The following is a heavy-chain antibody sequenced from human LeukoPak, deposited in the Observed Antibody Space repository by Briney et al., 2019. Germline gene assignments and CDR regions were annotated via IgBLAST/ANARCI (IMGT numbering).Heavy chain of an antibody. Sequence: SETLSLTCTVSGGSISSSSYYWGWIRQPPGKGLEWIGSIYYSGSTYYNPSLKSRVTISVDTSKNQFSLKLSSVTAADTAVYYCARHDRIIASPLVWGQGTLVTVSS. J-gene: IGHJ4*02. D-gene: IGHD6-13*01. CDR1: GGSISSSSYY. CDR2: IYYSGST. V-gene: IGHV4-39*01. CDR3: ARHDRIIASPLV.